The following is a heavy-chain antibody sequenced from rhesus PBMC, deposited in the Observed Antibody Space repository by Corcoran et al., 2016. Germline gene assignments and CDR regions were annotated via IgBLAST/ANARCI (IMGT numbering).Heavy chain of an antibody. CDR2: ITYSGST. Sequence: QVQLKESGPGLVKPSETLSLPCAVPGGSISSGSSYWSWIRQPPGKGLEWIGYITYSGSTSYNPSLKSRVTISRDTSKNQFSLKLSSVTAADTAVYYCARDRYSSGWYVVSLDVWGRGVLVTVSS. CDR3: ARDRYSSGWYVVSLDV. V-gene: IGHV4-122*02. D-gene: IGHD6-31*01. CDR1: GGSISSGSSY. J-gene: IGHJ5-2*02.